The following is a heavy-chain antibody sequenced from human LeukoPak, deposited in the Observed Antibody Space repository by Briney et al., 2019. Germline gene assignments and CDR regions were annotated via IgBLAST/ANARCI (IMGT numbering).Heavy chain of an antibody. D-gene: IGHD3-22*01. V-gene: IGHV1-2*02. Sequence: ASVKVSCKASGYTFTGYYMHWVRQAPGQGLERIGWINPNSGGTNYAQKFQGRVTMTRDTSISTAYMELSRLRSDDTAVYYCARGGTTYYYDSSGGAGYYGMDVWGQGTTVTVSS. J-gene: IGHJ6*02. CDR2: INPNSGGT. CDR1: GYTFTGYY. CDR3: ARGGTTYYYDSSGGAGYYGMDV.